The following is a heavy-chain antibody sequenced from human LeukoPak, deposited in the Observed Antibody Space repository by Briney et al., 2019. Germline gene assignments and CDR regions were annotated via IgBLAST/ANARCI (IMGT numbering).Heavy chain of an antibody. D-gene: IGHD3-22*01. CDR3: ARARMIVVGYFDY. J-gene: IGHJ4*02. CDR2: INPSGGST. CDR1: GYTFTSYY. Sequence: ASVKVSCKASGYTFTSYYMHWVRHAPGQGLEWMAIINPSGGSTSYAQTFQGRVTMTRDISTSTVYMELSSLRSEDTAVYYCARARMIVVGYFDYWGQGTLVTVSS. V-gene: IGHV1-46*01.